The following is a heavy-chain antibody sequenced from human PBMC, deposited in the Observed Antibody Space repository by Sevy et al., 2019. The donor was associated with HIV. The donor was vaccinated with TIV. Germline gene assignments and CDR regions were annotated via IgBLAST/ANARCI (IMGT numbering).Heavy chain of an antibody. Sequence: GGSLRLSCAASGFTFSSYAMHWVRQAPGKGLEWVADISYDGSNKYYADSVKGRFTISRDNSKNTLYLQMNSLRAEDTAVYYCARDTYSSSSVFDYWGQGTLVTVSS. CDR1: GFTFSSYA. CDR3: ARDTYSSSSVFDY. D-gene: IGHD6-6*01. CDR2: ISYDGSNK. V-gene: IGHV3-30*04. J-gene: IGHJ4*02.